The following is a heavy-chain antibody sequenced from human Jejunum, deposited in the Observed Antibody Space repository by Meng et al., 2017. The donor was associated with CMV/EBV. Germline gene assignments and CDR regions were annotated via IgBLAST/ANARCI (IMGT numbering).Heavy chain of an antibody. Sequence: SCAAFGFSFRTYRMHWVRQAPGKGLEWISYISTTSDTTYYADSVQGRFTISRDNARNSLFLQMNSLRAEDTAVYFCASGLDPPFDYWGQGSLVTVSS. CDR3: ASGLDPPFDY. V-gene: IGHV3-48*04. CDR2: ISTTSDTT. J-gene: IGHJ4*02. CDR1: GFSFRTYR.